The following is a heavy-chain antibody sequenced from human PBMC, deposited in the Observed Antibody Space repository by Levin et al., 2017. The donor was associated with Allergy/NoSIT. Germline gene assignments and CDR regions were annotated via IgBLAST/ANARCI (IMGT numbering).Heavy chain of an antibody. J-gene: IGHJ6*02. D-gene: IGHD6-6*01. V-gene: IGHV1-24*01. Sequence: GESLKISCKVSGYTLTELSMHWVRQAPGKGLEWMGGFDPEDGETIYAQKFQGRVTMTEDTSTDTAYMELSSLRSEDTAVYYCAASSIAARCCYYGMDVWGQGTTVTVSS. CDR2: FDPEDGET. CDR1: GYTLTELS. CDR3: AASSIAARCCYYGMDV.